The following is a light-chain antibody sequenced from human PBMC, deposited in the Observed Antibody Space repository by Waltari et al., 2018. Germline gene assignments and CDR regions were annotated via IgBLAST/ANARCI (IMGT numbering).Light chain of an antibody. CDR3: HQCGGSQRT. CDR2: DAS. CDR1: QTVDNRF. Sequence: ENGLTQSPGTLSLSPGERAILSCRARQTVDNRFLAWYQLKPGQAPRLLIHDASSRATGIPDRFSGSGSGTDFTLTISRLEPEDSAVYYCHQCGGSQRTFGGGTRVEIK. V-gene: IGKV3-20*01. J-gene: IGKJ4*01.